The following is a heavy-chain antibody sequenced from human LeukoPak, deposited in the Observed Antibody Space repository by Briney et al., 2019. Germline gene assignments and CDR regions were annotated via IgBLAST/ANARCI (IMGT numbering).Heavy chain of an antibody. CDR2: LNPNSGNT. CDR1: GYTFTSYD. Sequence: ASGQVYCKASGYTFTSYDINWVRQATGQGLEWMGWLNPNSGNTGYAQKFQGRVTMTRNTSISTAYMELSSLRSEDTAVYYCARGGYSNYPYYCYGMDVWGQGTTVTVSS. D-gene: IGHD4-11*01. CDR3: ARGGYSNYPYYCYGMDV. J-gene: IGHJ6*02. V-gene: IGHV1-8*01.